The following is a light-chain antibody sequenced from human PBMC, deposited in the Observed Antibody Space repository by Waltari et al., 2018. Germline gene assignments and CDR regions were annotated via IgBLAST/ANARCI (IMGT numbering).Light chain of an antibody. CDR2: DVS. J-gene: IGLJ1*01. CDR3: SSYKRGSTYV. CDR1: SSDVGGYNF. V-gene: IGLV2-14*03. Sequence: QSALTQPASVSGSPGQSITISCTGTSSDVGGYNFVSWYQQHPGKVPKVITYDVSKRPSGVYNPFSGSKSGNTASLTISGLQAEDEADYYCSSYKRGSTYVFGTGTKVTVL.